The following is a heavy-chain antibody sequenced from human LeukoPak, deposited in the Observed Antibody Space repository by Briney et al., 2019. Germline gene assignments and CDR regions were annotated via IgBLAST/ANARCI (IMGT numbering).Heavy chain of an antibody. J-gene: IGHJ4*02. V-gene: IGHV6-1*01. CDR1: GDSVSSNSAS. CDR2: TYYRSKWYN. CDR3: ARDGGSGWSSFDY. D-gene: IGHD6-19*01. Sequence: SQTLSLTCAISGDSVSSNSASWNWIRQSPSRGLEWLGRTYYRSKWYNDYAVSMKSRITINPDTSKDQFSLQLNSVTPEDTAVYYCARDGGSGWSSFDYWGQGTLVTVSS.